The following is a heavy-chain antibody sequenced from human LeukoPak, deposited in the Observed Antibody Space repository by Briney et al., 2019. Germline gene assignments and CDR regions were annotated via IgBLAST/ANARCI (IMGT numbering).Heavy chain of an antibody. Sequence: PGRSLRLSCAVAGFTFSSYSMKWVRQAAGKGLEWVSYISSSSSTIYYADSVKGRFTISRDNAKNSLYLQMNSLRDEDTAVYYCASAGSGLYWGQGTLVTVSS. CDR2: ISSSSSTI. V-gene: IGHV3-48*02. D-gene: IGHD6-19*01. CDR3: ASAGSGLY. CDR1: GFTFSSYS. J-gene: IGHJ4*02.